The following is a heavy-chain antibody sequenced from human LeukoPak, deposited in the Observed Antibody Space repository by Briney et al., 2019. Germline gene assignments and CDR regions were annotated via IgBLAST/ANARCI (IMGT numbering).Heavy chain of an antibody. CDR2: INPNSGGT. V-gene: IGHV1-2*06. D-gene: IGHD3-22*01. CDR1: GYTFTGYY. CDR3: AREDYYESSGSDFQH. J-gene: IGHJ1*01. Sequence: ASVKVSCKASGYTFTGYYMHWVRQAPGQGLEWMGRINPNSGGTNYAQKFQGRDTMTRDTSISTAYMELSRLRSDDTAVYYCAREDYYESSGSDFQHWGQGTLVTVSS.